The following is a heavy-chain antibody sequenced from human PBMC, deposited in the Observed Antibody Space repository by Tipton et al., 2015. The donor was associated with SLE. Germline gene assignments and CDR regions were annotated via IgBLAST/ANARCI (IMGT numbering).Heavy chain of an antibody. CDR1: GGSINTYY. CDR3: VVCSPSSCSYADY. CDR2: IYTGGNT. Sequence: TLSLTCTVSGGSINTYYWAWVRQPAGKGLAWIGRIYTGGNTKYNPSLERRVSLSVDTSRGQFFLEVRSVTAADTAVYYRVVCSPSSCSYADYWGQGRLVTGSS. D-gene: IGHD2-2*01. J-gene: IGHJ4*02. V-gene: IGHV4-4*07.